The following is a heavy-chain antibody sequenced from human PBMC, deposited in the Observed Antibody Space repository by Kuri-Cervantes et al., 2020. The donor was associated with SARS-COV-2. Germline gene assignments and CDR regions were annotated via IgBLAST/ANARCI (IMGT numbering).Heavy chain of an antibody. CDR3: ARPYSGSYNNWFDP. CDR2: ISYDGSNK. V-gene: IGHV3-30*04. Sequence: LSLTCAASGFTFSSYAMHWVRQAPGRGLEWVAVISYDGSNKYYADSVKGRFTISRDNSKNTLYLQMNSLRAEDTAVYYCARPYSGSYNNWFDPWGQGTLVTVSS. J-gene: IGHJ5*02. CDR1: GFTFSSYA. D-gene: IGHD1-26*01.